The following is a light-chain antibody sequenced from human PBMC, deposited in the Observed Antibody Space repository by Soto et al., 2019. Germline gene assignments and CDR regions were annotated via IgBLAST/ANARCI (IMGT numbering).Light chain of an antibody. CDR2: AAS. CDR3: QQLNSYPPPT. CDR1: QGISSY. V-gene: IGKV1-9*01. J-gene: IGKJ3*01. Sequence: DIQLTQSPSFLSASVGERVTITCRASQGISSYLAWYQQKPGKAPKLLIYAASTLQSWVSSRFSGSGSGTEFTLKISTLQPEDFATYYCQQLNSYPPPTFGPGTKVDIK.